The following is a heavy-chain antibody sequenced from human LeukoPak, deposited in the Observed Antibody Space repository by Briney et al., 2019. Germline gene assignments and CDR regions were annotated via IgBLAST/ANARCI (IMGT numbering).Heavy chain of an antibody. D-gene: IGHD3-22*01. CDR1: GLTVSSNY. Sequence: PGRSLRLSCAASGLTVSSNYMSWVRQAPGKGPEWVSIIYSGGSTYYADSVKGRFTISRDNSKNTFYLQMNSLRAEDTALYYCAKSLSHPYDSSGYHYHDGFDSWGQGALVTVSS. J-gene: IGHJ4*02. CDR3: AKSLSHPYDSSGYHYHDGFDS. V-gene: IGHV3-53*01. CDR2: IYSGGST.